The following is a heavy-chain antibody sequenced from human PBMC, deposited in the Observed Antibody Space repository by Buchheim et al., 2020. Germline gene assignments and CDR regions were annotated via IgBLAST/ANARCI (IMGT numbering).Heavy chain of an antibody. D-gene: IGHD5-18*01. V-gene: IGHV1-69*04. CDR3: ARDKLWVDTAMVTGDY. CDR2: IIPILGIA. J-gene: IGHJ4*02. CDR1: GGTFSSYA. Sequence: QVQLVQSGVEVKKPGSSVKVSCKASGGTFSSYAISWVRQAPGQGLEWMGRIIPILGIANYAQKFQGRVTITADKSTSTAHMELSSLRSEDTAVYYCARDKLWVDTAMVTGDYWGLGTL.